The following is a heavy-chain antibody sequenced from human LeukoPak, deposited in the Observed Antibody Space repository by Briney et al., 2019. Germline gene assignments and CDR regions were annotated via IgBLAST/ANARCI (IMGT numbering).Heavy chain of an antibody. CDR2: IKEDGSEK. V-gene: IGHV3-7*01. J-gene: IGHJ4*02. CDR1: GFPFSNYW. D-gene: IGHD1-26*01. Sequence: GGSLGLSCAASGFPFSNYWMSWVRQAPGKGLEWVANIKEDGSEKNYVDSVKGRFTISRDNAKNSVYLQMDSLRAEDTAVYHCAHSGSYFDYLGQGTLVTVSS. CDR3: AHSGSYFDY.